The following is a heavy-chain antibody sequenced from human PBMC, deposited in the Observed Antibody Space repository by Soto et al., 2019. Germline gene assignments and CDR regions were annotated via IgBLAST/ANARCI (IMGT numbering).Heavy chain of an antibody. V-gene: IGHV3-66*01. CDR1: GFTVSNNY. CDR3: ARGGGAYCGNDCNRAVDI. Sequence: EVQLVESGGGLVQPGGSLRLSCAVSGFTVSNNYMSWVRQAPEKGLEWISVIYSGGDTYYQDSVKVRFIISRDNSKNTLYLQMNSLRVDDTAVYYCARGGGAYCGNDCNRAVDIWGQGTMVTVSS. D-gene: IGHD2-21*02. CDR2: IYSGGDT. J-gene: IGHJ3*02.